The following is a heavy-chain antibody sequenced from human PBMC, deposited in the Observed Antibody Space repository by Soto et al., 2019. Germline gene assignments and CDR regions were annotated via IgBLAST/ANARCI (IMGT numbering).Heavy chain of an antibody. V-gene: IGHV4-34*01. CDR3: ARGSIVAKIHYYYYGMDV. CDR1: GGSFSGYY. Sequence: SDTLFVTSAVYGGSFSGYYWSWIRQPPGKGLEWIGEINHSGSTNYNPSLKSRVTISVDTSKNQFSLKLSSVTAADTAVYYCARGSIVAKIHYYYYGMDVWGQVTTVTVSS. D-gene: IGHD5-12*01. J-gene: IGHJ6*02. CDR2: INHSGST.